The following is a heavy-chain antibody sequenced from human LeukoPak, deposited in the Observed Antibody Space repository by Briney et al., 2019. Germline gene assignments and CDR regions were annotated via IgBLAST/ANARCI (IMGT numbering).Heavy chain of an antibody. Sequence: ASVKVSCKASGYTFTGYYIYWVRQAPGQGLEWVGWISAYNGNTNYAQKLQGRVTMTTDTSTSTAYMELRSLRSDDTAVYYCARDRSSGSNDAFDICGQGTMVTLSS. CDR2: ISAYNGNT. D-gene: IGHD6-19*01. CDR3: ARDRSSGSNDAFDI. J-gene: IGHJ3*02. CDR1: GYTFTGYY. V-gene: IGHV1-18*01.